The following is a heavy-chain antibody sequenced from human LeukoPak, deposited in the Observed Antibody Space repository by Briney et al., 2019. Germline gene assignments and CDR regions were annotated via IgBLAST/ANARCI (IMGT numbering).Heavy chain of an antibody. V-gene: IGHV1-24*01. J-gene: IGHJ4*02. CDR3: ATYPLAAAAYYFDY. Sequence: ASVKVSCKVSGYTLTELSMHWVRQAPGKGLEWMGGFDPEDGETIYAQKFQGRVTMTEDTSTDTAYMELSSLRSEDTAVYYCATYPLAAAAYYFDYWGQGTLVTVSS. CDR1: GYTLTELS. CDR2: FDPEDGET. D-gene: IGHD6-25*01.